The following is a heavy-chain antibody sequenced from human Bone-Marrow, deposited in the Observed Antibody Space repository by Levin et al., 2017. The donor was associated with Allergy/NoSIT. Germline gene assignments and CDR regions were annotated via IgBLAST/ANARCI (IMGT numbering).Heavy chain of an antibody. V-gene: IGHV3-30-3*01. Sequence: GGSLRLSCAASGFTFSSYAMHWVRQAPGKGLEWVAVISYDGSNKYYADSVKGRFTISRDNSKNTLYLQMNSLRAEDTAVYYCAESGGSGWPIDYWGQGTLVTVSS. J-gene: IGHJ4*02. CDR2: ISYDGSNK. CDR1: GFTFSSYA. CDR3: AESGGSGWPIDY. D-gene: IGHD6-19*01.